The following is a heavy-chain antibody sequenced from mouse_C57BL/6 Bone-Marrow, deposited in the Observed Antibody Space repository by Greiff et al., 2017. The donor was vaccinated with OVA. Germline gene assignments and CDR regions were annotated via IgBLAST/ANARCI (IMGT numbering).Heavy chain of an antibody. Sequence: LQQPGAELVMPGASVKLSCKASGYTFTSYWMHWVKQRPGQGLEWIGEIDPSDSYTNYNQKFKGKSTLTVDKSSSTAYMQLSSLTSEDSAVYYCAMGSSGYWFAYWGQGTLVTVSA. CDR1: GYTFTSYW. CDR2: IDPSDSYT. J-gene: IGHJ3*01. V-gene: IGHV1-69*01. CDR3: AMGSSGYWFAY. D-gene: IGHD3-2*02.